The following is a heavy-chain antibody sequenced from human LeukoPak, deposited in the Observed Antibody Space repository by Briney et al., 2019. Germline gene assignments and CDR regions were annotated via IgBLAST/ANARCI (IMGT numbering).Heavy chain of an antibody. CDR3: ARDISSGYYYVEGPVGY. Sequence: GGSLRLSCAASGFTFSSYAMHWVRQAPGKGLEWVAVISYDGSNKYYADSVKGRFTISRDNSKNTLYLQMNSLRAEDTAVYYCARDISSGYYYVEGPVGYWGQGTLVTVSS. J-gene: IGHJ4*02. V-gene: IGHV3-30*04. CDR1: GFTFSSYA. CDR2: ISYDGSNK. D-gene: IGHD3-22*01.